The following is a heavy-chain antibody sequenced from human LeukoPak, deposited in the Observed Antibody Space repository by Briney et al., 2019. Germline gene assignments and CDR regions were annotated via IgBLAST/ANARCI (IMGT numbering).Heavy chain of an antibody. J-gene: IGHJ4*02. D-gene: IGHD3-22*01. CDR2: ISGGGGST. CDR3: ARTLPYDSSGYALFY. Sequence: PGGSLRLSCAASGFTFSSYAMTWVRQAPGKGLEWVSGISGGGGSTYYADSVKGRFTISRDNSKNTLYLQMNSLRAEDTAVYYCARTLPYDSSGYALFYWGQGTLVTVSS. CDR1: GFTFSSYA. V-gene: IGHV3-23*01.